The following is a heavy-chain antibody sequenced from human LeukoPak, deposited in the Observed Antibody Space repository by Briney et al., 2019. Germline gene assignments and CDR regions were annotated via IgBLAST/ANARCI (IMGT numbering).Heavy chain of an antibody. CDR3: ARDRQGYYFDY. CDR2: VYTSGNT. D-gene: IGHD2-15*01. V-gene: IGHV4-4*07. J-gene: IGHJ4*02. Sequence: SETLSLTCTVSGGSISSYYWSWIRQPAGKGLEWIGRVYTSGNTNHNPSLKSRVTMSVDTSKRQFSLKLSSVTAADTAVYYCARDRQGYYFDYWGQGTLVTVSS. CDR1: GGSISSYY.